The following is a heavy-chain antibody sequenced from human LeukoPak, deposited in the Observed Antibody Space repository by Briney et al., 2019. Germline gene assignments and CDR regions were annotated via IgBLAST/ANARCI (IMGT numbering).Heavy chain of an antibody. CDR3: ARAPYYYGSGSREYYFDY. J-gene: IGHJ4*02. D-gene: IGHD3-10*01. CDR1: GYTFTGYY. V-gene: IGHV1-2*02. CDR2: INPNSGGT. Sequence: ASVKVSCKASGYTFTGYYIPWVRQAPGQGLEWMGWINPNSGGTNYAQKFQGRVTMTRDTSISTAYMELSRLRSDDTAVYYCARAPYYYGSGSREYYFDYWGQGTLVTVSS.